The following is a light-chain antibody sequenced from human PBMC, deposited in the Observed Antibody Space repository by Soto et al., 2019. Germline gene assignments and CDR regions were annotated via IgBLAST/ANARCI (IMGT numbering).Light chain of an antibody. CDR1: QSVSSY. V-gene: IGKV3-11*01. J-gene: IGKJ2*01. Sequence: EIVLTQSPATLSLSPGERATLSCRASQSVSSYLAWYQQKPGQAPRLLIYDASNRATGIPARFSGSGSGTDFTLTISSLEPEDFEVYYCQQRSNWPPTYTCGQGTKLEIK. CDR2: DAS. CDR3: QQRSNWPPTYT.